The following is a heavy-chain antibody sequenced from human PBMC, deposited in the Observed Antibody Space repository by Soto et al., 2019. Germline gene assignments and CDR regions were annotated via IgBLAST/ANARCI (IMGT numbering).Heavy chain of an antibody. D-gene: IGHD3-9*01. V-gene: IGHV4-4*07. CDR1: FGSISRYY. CDR3: ARSPRSRYYDILTGYYMRAYFDY. Sequence: SETLSLACTVSFGSISRYYWSFICHPVGTGLYFIGRIYTSGSTNYNPSLKSRVTMSVDTSKNQFSLKLSSVTAADTAVYYCARSPRSRYYDILTGYYMRAYFDYWGQGTLVTVSS. J-gene: IGHJ4*02. CDR2: IYTSGST.